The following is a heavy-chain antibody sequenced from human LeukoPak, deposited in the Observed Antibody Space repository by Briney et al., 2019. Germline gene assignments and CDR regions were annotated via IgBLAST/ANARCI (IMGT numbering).Heavy chain of an antibody. CDR3: ARGIATTDAFDI. D-gene: IGHD1-1*01. CDR2: IYYSGTT. CDR1: GASISNSSYC. Sequence: SETLSLTCTGTGASISNSSYCWAWLRQPPGKGLEWIGSIYYSGTTYYNPSLESRVTISADTSQNQFSVKVSSVTAADTAVYYCARGIATTDAFDIWGQGTMITVSS. J-gene: IGHJ3*02. V-gene: IGHV4-39*07.